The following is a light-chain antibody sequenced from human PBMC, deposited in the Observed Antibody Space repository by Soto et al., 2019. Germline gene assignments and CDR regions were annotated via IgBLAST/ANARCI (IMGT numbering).Light chain of an antibody. V-gene: IGKV3-20*01. CDR2: HTS. CDR3: QQYGRT. Sequence: IVLTQSPGTLSLSPGERATLSCRASQSVSSNKLAWYQHNPGQAPRLLIYHTSYRATGIPDRFSGSGSGTDFTLTIRRLEPEDFAMYYCQQYGRTFGLGTKVDIK. CDR1: QSVSSNK. J-gene: IGKJ1*01.